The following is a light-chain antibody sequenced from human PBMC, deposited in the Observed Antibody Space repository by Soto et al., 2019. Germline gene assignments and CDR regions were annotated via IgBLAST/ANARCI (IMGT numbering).Light chain of an antibody. CDR1: SSDIGGYNY. J-gene: IGLJ3*02. Sequence: QSALTQPASVSGSPGQSITISCTGTSSDIGGYNYVSWYQHHPGKAPRLMTYAVSNRPSGVSSRFSGSKSGNTASLTISGLQVEDEADYYCSSYTSSSTWVSGGGTKVTVL. V-gene: IGLV2-14*01. CDR2: AVS. CDR3: SSYTSSSTWV.